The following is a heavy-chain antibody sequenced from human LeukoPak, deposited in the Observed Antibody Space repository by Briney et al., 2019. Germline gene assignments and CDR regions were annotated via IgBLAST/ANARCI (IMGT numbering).Heavy chain of an antibody. V-gene: IGHV1-2*06. CDR2: INPNSGVT. CDR1: GYTFISYA. D-gene: IGHD3-22*01. Sequence: ASVKVSCKASGYTFISYAMHWVRQAPGQGLEWMGRINPNSGVTNYAQKFQGRVTITRDTSISTAYMELSRLRSDDTAVYYCARVVSGYSIDWGQGTLVTVSS. CDR3: ARVVSGYSID. J-gene: IGHJ4*02.